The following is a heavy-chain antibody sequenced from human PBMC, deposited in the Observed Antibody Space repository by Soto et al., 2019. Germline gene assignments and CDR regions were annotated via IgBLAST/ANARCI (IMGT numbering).Heavy chain of an antibody. CDR1: GVSISSISYY. J-gene: IGHJ4*02. CDR3: ARHGSY. CDR2: IYYGGSS. Sequence: QLQLQESGPGLVKPSETLSLTCTVSGVSISSISYYWGWFRQPPGKGLEWIGTIYYGGSSSSNPSLKSRFTIALDTSKTQFSLTLTSVTAADTAVYYCARHGSYWGQGTLVTVSS. V-gene: IGHV4-39*01.